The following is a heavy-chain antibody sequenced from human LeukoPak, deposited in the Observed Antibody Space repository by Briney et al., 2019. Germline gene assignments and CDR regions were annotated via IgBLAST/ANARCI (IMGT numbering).Heavy chain of an antibody. D-gene: IGHD1-26*01. CDR3: ARVRGATGPFDAFDI. CDR2: IIPIFGTA. Sequence: SVKVSCKASGYTFSSYAISWVRQAPGQGLEWMGGIIPIFGTANYAQKFQGRVTITADESTSTAYMELSSLRSEDTAVYYCARVRGATGPFDAFDIWGQGTMVTVSS. CDR1: GYTFSSYA. V-gene: IGHV1-69*13. J-gene: IGHJ3*02.